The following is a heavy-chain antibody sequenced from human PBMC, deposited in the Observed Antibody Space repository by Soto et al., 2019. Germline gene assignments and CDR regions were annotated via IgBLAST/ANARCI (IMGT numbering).Heavy chain of an antibody. CDR3: ARLKGRQQLFISETYNWFDP. J-gene: IGHJ5*02. Sequence: EVQLVQSGAEVKKPGESLKISCKGSGYSFTSYWIGWVRQMPGKGLEWMGIIYPGDSDTRYSPSFQGQVTISADKSISTAYLQWSSLKASDTAMYYCARLKGRQQLFISETYNWFDPWGQGTLVTVSS. CDR2: IYPGDSDT. CDR1: GYSFTSYW. D-gene: IGHD6-13*01. V-gene: IGHV5-51*01.